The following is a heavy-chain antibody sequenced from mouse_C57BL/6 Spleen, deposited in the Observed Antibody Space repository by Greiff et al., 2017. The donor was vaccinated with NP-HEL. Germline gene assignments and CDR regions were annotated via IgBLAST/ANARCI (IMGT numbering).Heavy chain of an antibody. V-gene: IGHV1-82*01. CDR2: IYPGDGDT. CDR1: GYAFSSSW. D-gene: IGHD2-3*01. Sequence: QVQLQQSGPELVKPGASVKISCKASGYAFSSSWMNWVKQRPGKGLEWIGRIYPGDGDTNYNGKFKGKATLTADKSSSTAYMQLSSLTSEDSAVYFCARSDGYYPSMDYWGQGTSVTVSS. CDR3: ARSDGYYPSMDY. J-gene: IGHJ4*01.